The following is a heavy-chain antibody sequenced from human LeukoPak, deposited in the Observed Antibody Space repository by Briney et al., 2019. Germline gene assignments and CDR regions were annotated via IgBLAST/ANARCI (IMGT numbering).Heavy chain of an antibody. V-gene: IGHV3-23*01. CDR2: ISGSGGST. J-gene: IGHJ6*02. Sequence: GGSLRLSCAASGFTFSSYAMSWVRQAPGKGLEWVSAISGSGGSTYYADSVKGRFTISRDNSKNTLYLQMNSLRAEDTAVYYCAKIEGYYDGSGTRAFYYYYGMDVWGQGTTVTVSS. D-gene: IGHD3-22*01. CDR1: GFTFSSYA. CDR3: AKIEGYYDGSGTRAFYYYYGMDV.